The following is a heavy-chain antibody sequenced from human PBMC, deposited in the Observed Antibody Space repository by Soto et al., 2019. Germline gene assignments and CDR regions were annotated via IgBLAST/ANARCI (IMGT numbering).Heavy chain of an antibody. V-gene: IGHV1-18*01. CDR2: IGAYNGNT. CDR1: GYTFTSYG. J-gene: IGHJ6*02. CDR3: ASANYDILTGYPHRSYYYYGMDV. Sequence: ASVKVSCKASGYTFTSYGISWVRQAPGQGLEWMGWIGAYNGNTNYAQKFQDRLTMTTDTSTSTAYMELRSLRSDDTAVYYCASANYDILTGYPHRSYYYYGMDVWGQGTTVTVSS. D-gene: IGHD3-9*01.